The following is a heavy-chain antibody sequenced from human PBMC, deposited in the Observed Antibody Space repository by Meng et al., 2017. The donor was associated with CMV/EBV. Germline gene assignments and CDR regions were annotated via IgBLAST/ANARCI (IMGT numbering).Heavy chain of an antibody. CDR3: ARDRQWLRFLWSYGMDV. D-gene: IGHD5-12*01. CDR2: IKQDGSEK. Sequence: GESLKISCAASGFTFSGYWMSWVRQAPGKGLEWVANIKQDGSEKYYVDSVKGRFTISRDDAKNSLYLQMNSLRAEDTAVYYCARDRQWLRFLWSYGMDVWGQGTTVTVSS. J-gene: IGHJ6*02. CDR1: GFTFSGYW. V-gene: IGHV3-7*01.